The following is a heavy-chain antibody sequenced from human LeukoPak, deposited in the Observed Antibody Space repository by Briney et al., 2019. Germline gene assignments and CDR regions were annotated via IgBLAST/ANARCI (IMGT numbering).Heavy chain of an antibody. V-gene: IGHV1-18*01. CDR3: TRTVLDCKNGVCYDY. CDR1: GYTFTNYG. D-gene: IGHD2-8*01. Sequence: ASVKVSCKTSGYTFTNYGISWVRQAPGQGLEWMGWISPYNGNTIYAQKLRGRVTVTTDTSTSTAYMELRSLRSDDTAVYYCTRTVLDCKNGVCYDYWGQGTLVTVSS. CDR2: ISPYNGNT. J-gene: IGHJ4*02.